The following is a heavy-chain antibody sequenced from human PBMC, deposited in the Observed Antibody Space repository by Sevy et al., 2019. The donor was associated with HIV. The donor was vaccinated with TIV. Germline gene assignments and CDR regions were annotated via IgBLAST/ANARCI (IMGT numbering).Heavy chain of an antibody. CDR2: IRYDGGNK. D-gene: IGHD1-26*01. J-gene: IGHJ6*02. Sequence: GGSLRLSCAASGFPFSSYGMNWVRQAPGKGLEWVAFIRYDGGNKYYADSVKGRFTISRDNSKNTLYLQMKSQRGEDPAVYYCAKPREQGYYYGMDVWGQGTTVTVSS. CDR3: AKPREQGYYYGMDV. CDR1: GFPFSSYG. V-gene: IGHV3-30*02.